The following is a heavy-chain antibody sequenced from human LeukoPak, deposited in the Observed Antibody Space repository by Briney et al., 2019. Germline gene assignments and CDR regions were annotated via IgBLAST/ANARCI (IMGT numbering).Heavy chain of an antibody. CDR3: ARGKGPYGDFPFDY. J-gene: IGHJ4*02. Sequence: ASVTVSCKASGYTFTSYGISWVRQAPGQGLEWMGWISAYNGNTNYAQKLQGRVTMTTDTSTSTAYMELRSLRSDDTAVYYCARGKGPYGDFPFDYWGQGTLVTVSS. CDR2: ISAYNGNT. CDR1: GYTFTSYG. V-gene: IGHV1-18*01. D-gene: IGHD4-17*01.